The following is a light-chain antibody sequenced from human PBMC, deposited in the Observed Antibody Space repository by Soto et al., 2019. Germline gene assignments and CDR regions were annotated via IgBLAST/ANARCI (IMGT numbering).Light chain of an antibody. Sequence: EIVMTQSPATLSVSPGEGATLSCKASQNVYNNLAWYQQRPGQPPRLLIYDASTRATGISARFSGSGYGTEFTLTISSLQSEDFAVYFCQQCRNWKLNFGGGTKVEIK. CDR2: DAS. CDR3: QQCRNWKLN. J-gene: IGKJ4*01. V-gene: IGKV3-15*01. CDR1: QNVYNN.